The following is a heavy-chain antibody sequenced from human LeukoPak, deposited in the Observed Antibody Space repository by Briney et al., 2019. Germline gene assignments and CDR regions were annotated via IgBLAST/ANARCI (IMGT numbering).Heavy chain of an antibody. V-gene: IGHV4-34*01. Sequence: SETLSLTCAVYGGSFSGYYWSWIRQPPGKGLEWIGEINHSGSTNYNPSLKSRVTISVDTSKNQFSLKLSSVTAADTAVYCCARGPAIYIQLWGQGTLVTVSS. CDR1: GGSFSGYY. CDR2: INHSGST. J-gene: IGHJ4*02. CDR3: ARGPAIYIQL. D-gene: IGHD5-18*01.